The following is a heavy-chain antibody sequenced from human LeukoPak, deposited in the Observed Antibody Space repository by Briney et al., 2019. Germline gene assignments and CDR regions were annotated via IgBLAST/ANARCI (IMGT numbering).Heavy chain of an antibody. CDR3: ARGGYYSQVDY. J-gene: IGHJ4*02. CDR1: GFTFSSYW. V-gene: IGHV3-7*01. Sequence: GGSLRLSCAASGFTFSSYWMSWVRQAPGKGLEWVANIKQDRSEKYYVDSVKGRFTIFRDNTKNSLYLQMNSLRGEDTAVYYCARGGYYSQVDYWGQGTLVTVSS. CDR2: IKQDRSEK. D-gene: IGHD3-22*01.